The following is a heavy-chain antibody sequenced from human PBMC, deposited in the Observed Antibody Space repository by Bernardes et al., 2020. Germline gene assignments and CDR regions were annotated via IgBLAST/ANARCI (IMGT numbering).Heavy chain of an antibody. Sequence: GGSLRLSCAASGFTFSSYWMSWVRQAPGKGLEWVANIKQDGSEKYYVDSVKGRFTISRDNAKNSLYLQMNSLRAEDTAVYYCASFYCSGGSCYYPRKDWYFDLWGRGTLVTVSS. D-gene: IGHD2-15*01. V-gene: IGHV3-7*01. J-gene: IGHJ2*01. CDR3: ASFYCSGGSCYYPRKDWYFDL. CDR2: IKQDGSEK. CDR1: GFTFSSYW.